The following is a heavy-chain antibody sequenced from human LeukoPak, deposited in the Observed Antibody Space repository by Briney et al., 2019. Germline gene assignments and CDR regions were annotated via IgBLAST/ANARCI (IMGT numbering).Heavy chain of an antibody. CDR1: GGSISSGGYY. D-gene: IGHD3-10*01. Sequence: PSETLSLTCTVSGGSISSGGYYWSWIRQHPGKGLEWIGYIYYSGSTYYNPSLKSRVTISVDTSKNQFSLKLSSVTAADTAVYYCARGDSGSRSYYSDYWGQGTLVTVSS. CDR3: ARGDSGSRSYYSDY. V-gene: IGHV4-31*03. J-gene: IGHJ4*02. CDR2: IYYSGST.